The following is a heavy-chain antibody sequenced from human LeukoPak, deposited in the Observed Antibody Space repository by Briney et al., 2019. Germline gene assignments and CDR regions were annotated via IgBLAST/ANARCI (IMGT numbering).Heavy chain of an antibody. J-gene: IGHJ3*02. Sequence: PGGSLRLSCAASGFTFSSYWMSWVRQAPGKGLEWVANIKQDGSEKYYVDSVKGRFTISRDNAKNSLYLQMNSLRAEDTAVYYCARECGGDCYGAFDIWGQGTMVTVSS. CDR1: GFTFSSYW. V-gene: IGHV3-7*01. CDR3: ARECGGDCYGAFDI. D-gene: IGHD2-21*02. CDR2: IKQDGSEK.